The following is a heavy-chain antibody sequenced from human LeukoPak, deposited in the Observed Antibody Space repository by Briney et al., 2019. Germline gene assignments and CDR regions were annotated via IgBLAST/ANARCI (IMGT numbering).Heavy chain of an antibody. CDR3: AKGVWFGELRGWFDP. D-gene: IGHD3-10*01. CDR1: GFTFSSYG. J-gene: IGHJ5*02. V-gene: IGHV3-30*18. CDR2: ISYDGSNK. Sequence: PGGSLRLSCAASGFTFSSYGMHWVRQAPGKGLEWVAVISYDGSNKYYADSVKGRFTISRDNSKNTLYLQMNSLRAEDTAVYYCAKGVWFGELRGWFDPWGQGTLVTVSS.